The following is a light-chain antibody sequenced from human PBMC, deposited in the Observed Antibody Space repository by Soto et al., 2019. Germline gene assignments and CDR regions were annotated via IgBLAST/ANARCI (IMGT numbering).Light chain of an antibody. Sequence: QSALTQPPSVSGSPGQRVTISCTWISSNIGAGYDVHWYQQLPGTAPKLLIYGNSNRPSGVPDRFSGSKSGTSASLAITGLQAEDEADYYCQSYDSSLSGYVFGTGTKVTVL. CDR1: SSNIGAGYD. V-gene: IGLV1-40*01. CDR2: GNS. J-gene: IGLJ1*01. CDR3: QSYDSSLSGYV.